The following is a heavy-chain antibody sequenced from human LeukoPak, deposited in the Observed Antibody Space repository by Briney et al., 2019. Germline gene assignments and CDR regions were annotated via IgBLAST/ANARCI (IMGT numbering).Heavy chain of an antibody. CDR1: GFSFSGYS. Sequence: PGGSLRLSCAASGFSFSGYSMNWVRQAPGKGLEWVSSIGSRPISIFYADSVKGRFTISRDNAQSSLYLQMNSLRVEDTAVYYCAREGGAEDFDYWGQGTLVTVSS. J-gene: IGHJ4*02. V-gene: IGHV3-21*01. D-gene: IGHD3-10*01. CDR3: AREGGAEDFDY. CDR2: IGSRPISI.